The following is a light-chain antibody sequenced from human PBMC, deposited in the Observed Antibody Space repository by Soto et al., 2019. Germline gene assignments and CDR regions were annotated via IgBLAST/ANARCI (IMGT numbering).Light chain of an antibody. CDR2: DVS. J-gene: IGLJ2*01. CDR3: YSYAGSFTFGVV. Sequence: QSALTQPRSVSGSPGQSVTISCTGTSSDVGGYNYVSWYQQHPGKAPKLMIYDVSKRPSGVPDRFSGSKSGNTVSLTISGLQSEDEADYFCYSYAGSFTFGVVFGGAPKVTVL. CDR1: SSDVGGYNY. V-gene: IGLV2-11*01.